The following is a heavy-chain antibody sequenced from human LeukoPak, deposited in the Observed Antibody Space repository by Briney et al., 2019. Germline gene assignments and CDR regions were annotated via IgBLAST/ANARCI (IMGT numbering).Heavy chain of an antibody. V-gene: IGHV4-59*01. CDR1: GGSISSYY. Sequence: PSETLSLTCTVSGGSISSYYWSWIRQPPGKGLEWIGYIYYSGSTNYNPSLKSRVTISVDTSKNQFSLKLSSVTAADTAAYYCARVYSGSEVYFDYWGQGTLVTVSS. D-gene: IGHD1-26*01. J-gene: IGHJ4*02. CDR3: ARVYSGSEVYFDY. CDR2: IYYSGST.